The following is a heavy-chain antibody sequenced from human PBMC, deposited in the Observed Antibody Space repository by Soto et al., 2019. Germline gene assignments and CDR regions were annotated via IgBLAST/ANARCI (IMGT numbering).Heavy chain of an antibody. V-gene: IGHV3-48*02. Sequence: PGGSLRLSCAASGFTFSSYSMNWVRQAPGKGLEWVSYISSSSSTIYYADSVKGRFTISRDNAKNSLYLQMNSLRDEDTAVYYCARDATSRWTDYYYYYGMDVWGQGTTVTVSS. CDR3: ARDATSRWTDYYYYYGMDV. CDR1: GFTFSSYS. J-gene: IGHJ6*01. CDR2: ISSSSSTI. D-gene: IGHD2-15*01.